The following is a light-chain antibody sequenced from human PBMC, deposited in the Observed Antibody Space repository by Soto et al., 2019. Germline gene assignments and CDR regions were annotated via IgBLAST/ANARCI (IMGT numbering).Light chain of an antibody. CDR2: GAS. V-gene: IGKV3-20*01. J-gene: IGKJ4*01. Sequence: EIVLTQSPGTLSLSPGERATLSCRASQSVGRSYVAWYQQRPGQAPRLLIYGASSRATGIPDRFGGSGCGTDFTLTISRQEPEDFAVYYCQQYDSSPLTFGGGTKVEIK. CDR1: QSVGRSY. CDR3: QQYDSSPLT.